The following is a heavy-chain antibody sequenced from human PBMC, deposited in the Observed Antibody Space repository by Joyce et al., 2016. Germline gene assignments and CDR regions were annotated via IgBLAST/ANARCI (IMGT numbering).Heavy chain of an antibody. CDR3: ARGGDYCSGTNCSPHFYFAMDV. J-gene: IGHJ6*02. Sequence: QVQLQESGPGLVKPAETLSLTCIVSGGSISSHYWSWIRQPAGKGLEWIGRIYSSGRTSYNPSLKNRVTMSVDSSKNHFSLKLSSVTAADTAVYYCARGGDYCSGTNCSPHFYFAMDVWGQGTTVTVSS. D-gene: IGHD2-2*01. CDR1: GGSISSHY. CDR2: IYSSGRT. V-gene: IGHV4-4*07.